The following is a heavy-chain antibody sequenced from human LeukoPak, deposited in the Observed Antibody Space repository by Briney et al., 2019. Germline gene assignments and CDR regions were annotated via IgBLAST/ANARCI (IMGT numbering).Heavy chain of an antibody. CDR1: GGTFSSYA. Sequence: GSSVKVSCKASGGTFSSYAISWVRQAPGQGLEWMGRIIPILGIANYAQKFQGRVTITADKSTSTAYMELSSLRSEDTAVDYCVTTVTTPPVYWGQGTLVTVSS. D-gene: IGHD4-17*01. CDR2: IIPILGIA. J-gene: IGHJ4*02. CDR3: VTTVTTPPVY. V-gene: IGHV1-69*04.